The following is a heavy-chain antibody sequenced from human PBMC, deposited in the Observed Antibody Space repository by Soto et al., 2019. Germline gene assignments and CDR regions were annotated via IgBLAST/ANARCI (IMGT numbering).Heavy chain of an antibody. CDR3: ARVPLDIVVVPAPIGWFDP. V-gene: IGHV3-7*01. CDR1: GFTFSSYW. J-gene: IGHJ5*02. Sequence: GGSLRLSCAASGFTFSSYWMSWVRQAPGKGLEWVANIKQDGSEKYYVDSVKGRFTISRDNAKNSLYLQMNSLRAEDTAVYYCARVPLDIVVVPAPIGWFDPWGQGTLVTVSS. CDR2: IKQDGSEK. D-gene: IGHD2-2*01.